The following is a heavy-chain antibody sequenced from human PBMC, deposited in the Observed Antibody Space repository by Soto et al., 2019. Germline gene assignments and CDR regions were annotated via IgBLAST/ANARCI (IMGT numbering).Heavy chain of an antibody. D-gene: IGHD2-15*01. CDR3: ARDRGCSGGSCYLFDY. V-gene: IGHV1-46*01. CDR1: GYTFTSYY. J-gene: IGHJ4*02. Sequence: QVQLVQAGAEVKKPGASVKVSCKASGYTFTSYYMHWVRQAPGQGLEWMGIINPSGGSTSYAQEFQGRVTMTRDTSTSTVYMELSSLRSEDTAVYYCARDRGCSGGSCYLFDYWGQGTLVTVSS. CDR2: INPSGGST.